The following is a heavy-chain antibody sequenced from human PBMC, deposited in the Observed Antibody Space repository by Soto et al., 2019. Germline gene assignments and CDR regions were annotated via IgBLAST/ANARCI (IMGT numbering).Heavy chain of an antibody. CDR3: ARLIGNSWLDS. CDR1: GDSVSTNSAT. D-gene: IGHD2-8*01. CDR2: TYYRSKWYN. J-gene: IGHJ5*01. V-gene: IGHV6-1*01. Sequence: HSQILSLTCAISGDSVSTNSATCAWIRQSPSRGLEWLGRTYYRSKWYNDYAVSVKGRITINPDTSNNQLSLQLNSVTPDDTAVYYCARLIGNSWLDSWGQGTLVTVSS.